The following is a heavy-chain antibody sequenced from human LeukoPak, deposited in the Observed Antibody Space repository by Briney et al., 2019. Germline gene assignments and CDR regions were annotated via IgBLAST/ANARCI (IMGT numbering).Heavy chain of an antibody. CDR2: INRRGNT. Sequence: SETLSLTCVVSGGSISGSFSSYFWPWIRQPPGKGLEGIGEINRRGNTNYNPSLMSRATMSVDTSKNDLSLELTSLTAADTAVYYCARSYYGSGSYYNWFDPWGQGTLVTVSS. V-gene: IGHV4-34*01. D-gene: IGHD3-10*01. CDR1: GGSISGSFSSYF. CDR3: ARSYYGSGSYYNWFDP. J-gene: IGHJ5*02.